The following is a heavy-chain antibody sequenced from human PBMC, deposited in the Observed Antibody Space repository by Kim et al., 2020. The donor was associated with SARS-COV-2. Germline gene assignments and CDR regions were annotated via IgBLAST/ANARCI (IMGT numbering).Heavy chain of an antibody. CDR2: IYYSGST. Sequence: SETLSLTCTVSGGSISSYYWSWIRQPPGKGLEWIGYIYYSGSTNYNPSLKSRVTISVDTSKNQFSLKLSSVTAADTAVYYCARGPTVYGSGSYYLNWFDPWGQGTLVTVSS. CDR1: GGSISSYY. J-gene: IGHJ5*02. D-gene: IGHD3-10*01. V-gene: IGHV4-59*01. CDR3: ARGPTVYGSGSYYLNWFDP.